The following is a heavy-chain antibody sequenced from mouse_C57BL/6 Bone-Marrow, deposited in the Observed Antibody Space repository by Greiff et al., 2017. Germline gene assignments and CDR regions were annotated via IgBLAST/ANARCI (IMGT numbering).Heavy chain of an antibody. V-gene: IGHV1-55*01. J-gene: IGHJ2*01. CDR1: GYTFTSYW. CDR3: AREKVTTLYYFDY. Sequence: QVQLQQPGAELVKPGASVKMSCKASGYTFTSYWITWVKQRPGQGLEWIGDIYPGSGSTNYNEKFKSKATLTVDTSSSTAYRQLSSLTSEDSAVYYCAREKVTTLYYFDYWGQGTTLTVSS. D-gene: IGHD2-2*01. CDR2: IYPGSGST.